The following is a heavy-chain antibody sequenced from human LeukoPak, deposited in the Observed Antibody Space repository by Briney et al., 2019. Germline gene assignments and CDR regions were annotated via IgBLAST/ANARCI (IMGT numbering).Heavy chain of an antibody. Sequence: SETLSLTCAVYGGSFSGYYWSWIRQPPGKGLEWIGEINHSGSTNYNPSLKSRVTISVDTSKNQFSLKLSSVTAADTAVYYCARIPWYQLLYVDYYYYGMDVWGQGTTVTVSS. CDR3: ARIPWYQLLYVDYYYYGMDV. J-gene: IGHJ6*02. CDR1: GGSFSGYY. V-gene: IGHV4-34*01. D-gene: IGHD2-2*02. CDR2: INHSGST.